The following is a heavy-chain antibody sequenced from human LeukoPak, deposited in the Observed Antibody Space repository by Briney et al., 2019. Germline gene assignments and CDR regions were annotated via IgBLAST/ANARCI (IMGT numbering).Heavy chain of an antibody. Sequence: PGGSLRLSCAASGFTFSSYEMHWVRQAPGRGLEWVAYINSGGASIFYADSVRGRFAISRDNAKNSLYLQMNSLRAEDTAVYYCAREQDYSHFDYWGQGTLVTVSS. J-gene: IGHJ4*02. CDR1: GFTFSSYE. D-gene: IGHD3-16*01. CDR3: AREQDYSHFDY. CDR2: INSGGASI. V-gene: IGHV3-48*03.